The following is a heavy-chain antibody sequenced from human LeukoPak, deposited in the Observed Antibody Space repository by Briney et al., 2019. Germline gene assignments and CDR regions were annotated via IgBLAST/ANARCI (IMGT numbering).Heavy chain of an antibody. D-gene: IGHD3-22*01. CDR3: ARAGIVDYYFDY. J-gene: IGHJ4*02. CDR2: IYSGGST. V-gene: IGHV3-53*01. CDR1: GFTVSSNY. Sequence: GGSLRLSCAASGFTVSSNYMSWVRQAPGKGLEWVSVIYSGGSTYYADSVKGRFTISRDNSKNTLYLQVNSLRAEDTAVYYCARAGIVDYYFDYWGQGTLVTVSS.